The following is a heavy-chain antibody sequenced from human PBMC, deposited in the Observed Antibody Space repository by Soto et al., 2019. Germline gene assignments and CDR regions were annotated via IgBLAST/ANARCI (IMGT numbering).Heavy chain of an antibody. V-gene: IGHV3-30*18. CDR1: GFTFSSYG. D-gene: IGHD3-10*01. J-gene: IGHJ6*02. Sequence: QVQLVESGGGVVQPGRSLRLSCAASGFTFSSYGMHWVRQAPGKGLEWVAVISYDGSNKYYADSVKGRFTISRDNSKNTLYLQMNSLRAEDTAVYYCAKAKGGYYYGSGSYYTPLGMDVWGQGTTVTVSS. CDR2: ISYDGSNK. CDR3: AKAKGGYYYGSGSYYTPLGMDV.